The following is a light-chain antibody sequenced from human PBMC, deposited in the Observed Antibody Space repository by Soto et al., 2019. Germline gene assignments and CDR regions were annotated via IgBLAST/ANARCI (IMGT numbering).Light chain of an antibody. CDR2: QDY. Sequence: SYELTQPPSVSVSPGQTASITCTGDKLGSKYTCWYQQKPGQSPVLVIYQDYKRPSGIPERFAGSNSGNTATLTISGTQSMDEADYYCQAWDRSTVVFGGGTKLTVL. J-gene: IGLJ2*01. CDR3: QAWDRSTVV. V-gene: IGLV3-1*01. CDR1: KLGSKY.